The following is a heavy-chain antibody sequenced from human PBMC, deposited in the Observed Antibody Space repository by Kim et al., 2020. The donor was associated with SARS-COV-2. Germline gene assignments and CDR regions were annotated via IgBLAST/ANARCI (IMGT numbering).Heavy chain of an antibody. CDR1: GGSISSSNW. Sequence: SETLSLTCAVSGGSISSSNWWSWVRQPPGKGLEWIVEIYHSGSTNYNPSLKSRVTISVDKSKNQFSLKLSSVTAADTAVYYCAREGQQLDGGYYYYGMDVWGQGTTVTVSS. CDR3: AREGQQLDGGYYYYGMDV. CDR2: IYHSGST. J-gene: IGHJ6*02. D-gene: IGHD6-13*01. V-gene: IGHV4-4*02.